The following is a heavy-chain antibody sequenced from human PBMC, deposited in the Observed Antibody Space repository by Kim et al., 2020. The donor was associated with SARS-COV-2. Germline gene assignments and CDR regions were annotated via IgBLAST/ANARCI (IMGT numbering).Heavy chain of an antibody. CDR2: ISAYNGNT. CDR1: GYTFTSYG. CDR3: AREGDCSSTSCYADYYYYGMDV. J-gene: IGHJ6*02. D-gene: IGHD2-2*01. V-gene: IGHV1-18*01. Sequence: ASVKVSCKASGYTFTSYGISWVRQAPGQGLEWMGWISAYNGNTNYAQKLQGRVTMTTDTSTSTAYMELRSLRSDDTAVYYCAREGDCSSTSCYADYYYYGMDVWGQGTTVTVSS.